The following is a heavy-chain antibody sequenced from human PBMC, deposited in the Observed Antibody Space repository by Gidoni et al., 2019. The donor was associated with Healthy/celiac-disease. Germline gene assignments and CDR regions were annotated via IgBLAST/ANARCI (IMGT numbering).Heavy chain of an antibody. D-gene: IGHD1-26*01. CDR1: GFTFCRYA. Sequence: EGQRVEAGGAWVLLGGALRLSCLGLGFTFCRYAMGWVRQDPGKGLEWVSAISGSGGSTYYADPGKGRFPISIGNSKNSLYLQMNSLRTEDMAVYYCANRSSGYFDSWVQGTLVTVSS. V-gene: IGHV3-23*04. J-gene: IGHJ4*02. CDR2: ISGSGGST. CDR3: ANRSSGYFDS.